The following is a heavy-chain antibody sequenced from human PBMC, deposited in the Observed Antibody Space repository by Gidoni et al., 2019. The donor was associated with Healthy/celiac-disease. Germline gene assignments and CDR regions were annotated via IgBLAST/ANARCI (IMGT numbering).Heavy chain of an antibody. J-gene: IGHJ4*02. D-gene: IGHD3-10*01. CDR2: IWYDGSNK. CDR3: ARDDDNYYGSASED. V-gene: IGHV3-33*01. Sequence: QVQLLDSGGVVFQPVRSLSLSCAASGFTFRSYGLHWVREAPGQGLEWVAVIWYDGSNKYYAESVKGRFTITRDNSKNTRYLQMNSLRAEDTAVYYCARDDDNYYGSASEDWGQGTLVTVSS. CDR1: GFTFRSYG.